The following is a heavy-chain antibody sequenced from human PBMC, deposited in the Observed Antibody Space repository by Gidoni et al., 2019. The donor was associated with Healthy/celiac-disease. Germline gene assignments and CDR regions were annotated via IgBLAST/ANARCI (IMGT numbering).Heavy chain of an antibody. Sequence: EVQLLESGGGLVQPGGSLRLSCAASGFPFSSYAMRWVRQAPGKGLEWVSAISGSGGSTYYADSVKGRFTISRDNSKNTLYLQMNSLRAEDTAVYYCAKADLYYYDSSGYYYVYWGQGTLVTVSS. V-gene: IGHV3-23*01. J-gene: IGHJ4*02. CDR3: AKADLYYYDSSGYYYVY. CDR2: ISGSGGST. D-gene: IGHD3-22*01. CDR1: GFPFSSYA.